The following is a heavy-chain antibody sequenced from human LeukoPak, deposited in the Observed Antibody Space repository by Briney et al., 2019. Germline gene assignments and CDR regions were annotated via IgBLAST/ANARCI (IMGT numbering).Heavy chain of an antibody. V-gene: IGHV4-39*07. J-gene: IGHJ4*02. CDR3: ASYDFWSSDPRDY. CDR2: IYYSGNT. D-gene: IGHD3-3*01. Sequence: SETLSLTCTVSGVSISSSNSYWGWIRQPPGKGLEWIGSIYYSGNTYYNASLKSQVSISIDKSKNQFSLKLSSVTAADTAVYYCASYDFWSSDPRDYWGQGTLVTVSS. CDR1: GVSISSSNSY.